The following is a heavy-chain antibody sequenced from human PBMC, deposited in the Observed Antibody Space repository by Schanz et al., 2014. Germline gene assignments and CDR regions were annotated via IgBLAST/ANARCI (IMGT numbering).Heavy chain of an antibody. D-gene: IGHD1-1*01. CDR3: ARDRRNADLDY. Sequence: EVQLLESGGGLVQPGGSLRLSCATSGFSFSSYAINWVRQAPGKGLEWVSRIKSDGSSTSYADSVKGRFTISRDNAKNTLYLQMNSLRAEDTALYYCARDRRNADLDYWGQGTLVTVSS. J-gene: IGHJ4*02. CDR2: IKSDGSST. CDR1: GFSFSSYA. V-gene: IGHV3-74*01.